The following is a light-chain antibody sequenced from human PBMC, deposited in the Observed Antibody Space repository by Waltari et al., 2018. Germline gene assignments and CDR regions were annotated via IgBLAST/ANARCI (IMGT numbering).Light chain of an antibody. V-gene: IGLV1-40*01. J-gene: IGLJ1*01. Sequence: QPALTPPPSVSGVPGQRVTISSTASNPSPGTSSNVHCYQQLPGPAPDLLIYDDNRRPSWVPDRFSGSKTGTAASLAITARQGGDEADDFCQTYDTTLSAYVFGSGTKVIVL. CDR2: DDN. CDR3: QTYDTTLSAYV. CDR1: NPSPGTSSN.